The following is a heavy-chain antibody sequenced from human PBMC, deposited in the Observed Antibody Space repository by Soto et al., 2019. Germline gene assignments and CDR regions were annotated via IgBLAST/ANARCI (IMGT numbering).Heavy chain of an antibody. Sequence: ASVKVSCKASGYTFTGYYMHWVRQAPGQGLEWMGWINPNSGGTNYAQKFQGWVTMTRDTSISTAYMELSRLRSDDTAVYYCARGRHLGRPPEGNWFDPWGQGTLVTVSS. CDR2: INPNSGGT. V-gene: IGHV1-2*04. CDR3: ARGRHLGRPPEGNWFDP. J-gene: IGHJ5*02. CDR1: GYTFTGYY. D-gene: IGHD7-27*01.